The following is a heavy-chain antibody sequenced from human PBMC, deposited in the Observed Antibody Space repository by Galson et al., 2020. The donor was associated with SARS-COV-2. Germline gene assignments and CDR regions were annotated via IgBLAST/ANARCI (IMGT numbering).Heavy chain of an antibody. CDR3: ARHDDYSGSGSYYRWFDP. CDR2: MYISGDT. CDR1: GDSISSSRHF. V-gene: IGHV4-39*01. D-gene: IGHD3-10*01. Sequence: ASETLSLTCTVSGDSISSSRHFWAWIRQPPGKGLEWIGTMYISGDTYYNPSLKSRVSMSADTSQNQLSLRLRSVTAADAAVYYCARHDDYSGSGSYYRWFDPWGQGTLATVSS. J-gene: IGHJ5*02.